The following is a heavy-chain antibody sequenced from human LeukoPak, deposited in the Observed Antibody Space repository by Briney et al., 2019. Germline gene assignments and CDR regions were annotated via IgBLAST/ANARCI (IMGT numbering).Heavy chain of an antibody. V-gene: IGHV3-74*01. CDR3: ERAVYGNYVDY. CDR2: INRDGSST. J-gene: IGHJ4*02. D-gene: IGHD4-17*01. CDR1: GFTFSSYW. Sequence: TGGSLRLSCAAFGFTFSSYWMHWVRQAPGKGLVWVSRINRDGSSTSYADSVKGRFTISRDNAKNTLYLQMNSLRAEDTAVYYCERAVYGNYVDYGAQETLVTVPS.